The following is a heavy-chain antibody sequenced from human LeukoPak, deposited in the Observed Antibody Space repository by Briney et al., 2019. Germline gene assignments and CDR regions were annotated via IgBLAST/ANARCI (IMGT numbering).Heavy chain of an antibody. CDR3: AKDRNSGIAAAGYFQH. D-gene: IGHD6-13*01. Sequence: GGSLRLSCAASGFTFSSYGMHWVRQAPGKGLEWVAVISYDGSNKYYADSVKGRFTISRDNSKNTLYLQMNSLRAEDTAVYYCAKDRNSGIAAAGYFQHWGQGTLVTVSS. V-gene: IGHV3-30*18. CDR2: ISYDGSNK. CDR1: GFTFSSYG. J-gene: IGHJ1*01.